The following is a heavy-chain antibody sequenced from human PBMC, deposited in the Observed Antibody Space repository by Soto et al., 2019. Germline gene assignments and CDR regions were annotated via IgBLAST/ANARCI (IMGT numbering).Heavy chain of an antibody. V-gene: IGHV4-31*03. J-gene: IGHJ4*02. CDR3: ARERDYDTVGFVDY. D-gene: IGHD3-22*01. CDR1: GGSISSGGYY. CDR2: IYYSGST. Sequence: QVQLQESGPGLVKPSQTLSLTCTVSGGSISSGGYYWSWIRQHPGKGLEWIGYIYYSGSTYYNPSLKSRVPXXVXTXXTQFSLKLSSVTAADTAVYYCARERDYDTVGFVDYWGQGTLVTVSS.